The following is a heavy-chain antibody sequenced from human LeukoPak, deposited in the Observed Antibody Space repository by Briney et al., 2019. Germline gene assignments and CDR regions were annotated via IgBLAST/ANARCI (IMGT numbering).Heavy chain of an antibody. CDR3: ARATSSSWYSG. CDR1: GFTFSSYS. CDR2: ISSSSSYI. Sequence: GGSLRLFCAASGFTFSSYSMNWVRQAPGKGLEWVSSISSSSSYIYYADSVKGRFTISRDNAKNSLYLQMNSLRAEDTAVYYCARATSSSWYSGWGQGTLVTVSS. J-gene: IGHJ4*02. D-gene: IGHD6-13*01. V-gene: IGHV3-21*01.